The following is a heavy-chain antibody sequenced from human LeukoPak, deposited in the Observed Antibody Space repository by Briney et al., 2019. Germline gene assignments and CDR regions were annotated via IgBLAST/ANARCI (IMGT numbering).Heavy chain of an antibody. Sequence: GGSLRLSCAASGFTFSSYSMNWVRQAPGKGLEWVSSISSSSSYIYYADPVKGRFTISRDNAKNSLYLQMNSLRAEDTAVYYCARVAVSGPTGWFDSWGQGTLVIVSS. V-gene: IGHV3-21*01. CDR3: ARVAVSGPTGWFDS. D-gene: IGHD2-8*02. CDR2: ISSSSSYI. CDR1: GFTFSSYS. J-gene: IGHJ5*01.